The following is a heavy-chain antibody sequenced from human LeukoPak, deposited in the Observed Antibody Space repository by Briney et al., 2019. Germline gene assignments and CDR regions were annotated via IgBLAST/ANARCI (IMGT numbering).Heavy chain of an antibody. CDR1: GYTFTGYY. V-gene: IGHV1-2*02. D-gene: IGHD6-13*01. CDR3: ARVGYSSSLFDY. CDR2: INPSSGDT. J-gene: IGHJ4*02. Sequence: ASVKVSCKASGYTFTGYYMHWVRQAPGQGLEWMGWINPSSGDTNYAQKFQGRVTMTRDTSISTAYMELSRLRSDDTAVYYCARVGYSSSLFDYWGQGTLVTVSS.